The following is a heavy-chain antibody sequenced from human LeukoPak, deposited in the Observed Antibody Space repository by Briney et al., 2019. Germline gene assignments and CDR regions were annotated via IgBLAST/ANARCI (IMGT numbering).Heavy chain of an antibody. Sequence: GGSLRLSCAASGFTFSSSSMHWIRQPPGKGLVWVPLINRDGSSTLYADSVKGRFTISRDNAKNTLYLHMNSLRAEDTAIYYCARALGSAADFWGQGTMVTVSS. CDR1: GFTFSSSS. CDR2: INRDGSST. J-gene: IGHJ4*02. CDR3: ARALGSAADF. V-gene: IGHV3-74*01. D-gene: IGHD3-10*01.